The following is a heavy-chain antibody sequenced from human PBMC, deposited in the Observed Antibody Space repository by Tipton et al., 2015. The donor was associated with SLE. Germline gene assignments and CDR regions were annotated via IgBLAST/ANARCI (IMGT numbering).Heavy chain of an antibody. D-gene: IGHD3-22*01. V-gene: IGHV4-31*02. Sequence: SWVRQFPGKGLEWIGHIYDSGSTFYNPSLKSRVTISVGTSKNLFSLRLSSVTAADTAVYYCARDRGYNDRSGYYPYDAFDIWGQGTMVTVSS. CDR2: IYDSGST. CDR3: ARDRGYNDRSGYYPYDAFDI. J-gene: IGHJ3*02.